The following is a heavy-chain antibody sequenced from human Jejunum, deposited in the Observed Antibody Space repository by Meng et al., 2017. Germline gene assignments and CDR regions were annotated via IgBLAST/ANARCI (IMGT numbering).Heavy chain of an antibody. D-gene: IGHD7-27*01. V-gene: IGHV4-59*01. J-gene: IGHJ4*02. CDR1: GGSISRYY. CDR3: ARGGVATGDPQNDY. Sequence: SETLSLTCTVSGGSISRYYWSWIRQAPGKGLEWLGYIHYSGSTNYNPSVKSRVSMSVDTPKNQLSLLLNSVTPADTAVYYCARGGVATGDPQNDYWGQGTLVTVSS. CDR2: IHYSGST.